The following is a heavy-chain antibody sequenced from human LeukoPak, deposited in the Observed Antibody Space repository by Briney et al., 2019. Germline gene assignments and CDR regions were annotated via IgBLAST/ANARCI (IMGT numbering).Heavy chain of an antibody. Sequence: GGSLRLSCAASGFTFSSYAMSWVRQAPGKGLEWVSAISGNGGTAYYAKSVKGRFTISRDNPNNTLYLQMGSLRAEDMAVYYCARCDDYDLWSGTDYWGQGTLVTVSS. J-gene: IGHJ4*02. CDR2: ISGNGGTA. V-gene: IGHV3-64*01. D-gene: IGHD3-3*01. CDR1: GFTFSSYA. CDR3: ARCDDYDLWSGTDY.